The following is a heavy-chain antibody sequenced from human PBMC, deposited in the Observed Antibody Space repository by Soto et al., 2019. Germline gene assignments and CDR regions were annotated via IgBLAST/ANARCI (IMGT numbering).Heavy chain of an antibody. Sequence: GGSLRLSCAASGFTFSSYWMTWVRQAPGKGLVWVSRINSDGSSTSYADSVKGRFTISRDNAKNTLYPQMNSLRAEDMAVYYCARVRPGSQNYYGLDVWGQGTTVTVSS. CDR3: ARVRPGSQNYYGLDV. D-gene: IGHD3-10*01. CDR1: GFTFSSYW. J-gene: IGHJ6*02. CDR2: INSDGSST. V-gene: IGHV3-74*01.